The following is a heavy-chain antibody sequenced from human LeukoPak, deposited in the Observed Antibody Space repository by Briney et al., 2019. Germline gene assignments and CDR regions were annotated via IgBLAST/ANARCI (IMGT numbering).Heavy chain of an antibody. CDR3: ATIKRGSTYGYFDF. D-gene: IGHD5-18*01. CDR1: GASTASHC. Sequence: YPSETLSLTCTVSGASTASHCWTWLRQPPGKELEWIAYMFDTVSTNSNPSLKSRLTLSVDTSKKQLSLRLSSVTAADTAVYYCATIKRGSTYGYFDFWGQGIKVTVSS. V-gene: IGHV4-59*11. CDR2: MFDTVST. J-gene: IGHJ4*02.